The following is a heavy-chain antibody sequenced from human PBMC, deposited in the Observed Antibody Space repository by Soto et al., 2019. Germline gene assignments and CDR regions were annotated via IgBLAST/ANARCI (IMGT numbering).Heavy chain of an antibody. J-gene: IGHJ4*02. CDR3: AREIAYASGTGPFDY. CDR1: GYTLTELS. D-gene: IGHD3-10*01. CDR2: FDPEDGET. Sequence: GASVKVSCKVSGYTLTELSMHWVRQAPGKGLEWMGGFDPEDGETIYAQKFQGRVTITADKFTTTAYMELSSLESEDTAVYYCAREIAYASGTGPFDYWGQGTLVTVS. V-gene: IGHV1-24*01.